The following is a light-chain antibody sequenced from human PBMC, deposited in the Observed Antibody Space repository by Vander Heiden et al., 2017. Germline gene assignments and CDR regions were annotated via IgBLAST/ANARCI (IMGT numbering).Light chain of an antibody. CDR3: QQHYSTPHT. V-gene: IGKV4-1*01. CDR2: WAS. CDR1: ESVLYSSNNKNY. J-gene: IGKJ1*01. Sequence: IVMSHSPDPLALSLCERATINCNASESVLYSSNNKNYLAWYQQKPGQPPKLLIYWASTRDSGVPDRFSGSGSGTDFTLTISSLQAEDLAVYYCQQHYSTPHTFGQGTKVEIK.